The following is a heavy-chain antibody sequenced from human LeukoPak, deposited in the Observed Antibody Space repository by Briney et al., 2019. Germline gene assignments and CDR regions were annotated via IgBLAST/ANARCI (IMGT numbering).Heavy chain of an antibody. CDR3: ARLYYYDSSGYYSEEGHDAFDI. Sequence: ASVKVSCKASGYTFTSYDINWVRQAPGQGLEWMGWINPNSGGTNYAQKFQGRVTMTRDTSISTAYMELSRLRSDDTAVYYCARLYYYDSSGYYSEEGHDAFDIWGQGTMVTVSS. J-gene: IGHJ3*02. V-gene: IGHV1-2*02. CDR2: INPNSGGT. CDR1: GYTFTSYD. D-gene: IGHD3-22*01.